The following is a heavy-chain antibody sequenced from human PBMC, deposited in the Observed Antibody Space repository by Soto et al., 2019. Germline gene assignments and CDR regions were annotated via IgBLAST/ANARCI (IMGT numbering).Heavy chain of an antibody. J-gene: IGHJ6*03. Sequence: GGSLRLSCAASGFTFSNYWMSWVRQAPGKGLEWVANIKQDGSDKYYVDSVKGRFIISRDNAKNTLYLQMNSLRAEDTAVYYCASLLDFWSGYRNYYYMDVWGKGTTVTVSS. D-gene: IGHD3-3*01. CDR1: GFTFSNYW. CDR3: ASLLDFWSGYRNYYYMDV. CDR2: IKQDGSDK. V-gene: IGHV3-7*01.